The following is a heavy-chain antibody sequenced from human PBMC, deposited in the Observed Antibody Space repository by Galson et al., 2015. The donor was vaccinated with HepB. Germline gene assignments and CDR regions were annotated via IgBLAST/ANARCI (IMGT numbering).Heavy chain of an antibody. Sequence: SLRLSCAASGFSFSDYWMSWTRQAPGKRPEWVANIRYDEYEYYYADFVKGRFTISRDNARNSVVLQMSSLRRDDTAIYYCVRDRTYKGGNFFDFWGQGALVTVSS. D-gene: IGHD3-10*01. CDR1: GFSFSDYW. V-gene: IGHV3-7*03. CDR2: IRYDEYEY. J-gene: IGHJ4*02. CDR3: VRDRTYKGGNFFDF.